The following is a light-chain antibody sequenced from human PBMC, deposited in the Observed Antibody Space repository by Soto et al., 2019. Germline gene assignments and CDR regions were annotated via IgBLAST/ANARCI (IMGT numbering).Light chain of an antibody. CDR3: QQYDRSPWT. Sequence: EIVLTQSPGILSLSPGERASLSCGASQSISSSFLAWYQQKPGQAPRLLIYGASSRATGIPDRFSGTGSETDFTLTISRLEPEDFAVYYCQQYDRSPWTFGQGTKVDI. J-gene: IGKJ1*01. CDR1: QSISSSF. V-gene: IGKV3-20*01. CDR2: GAS.